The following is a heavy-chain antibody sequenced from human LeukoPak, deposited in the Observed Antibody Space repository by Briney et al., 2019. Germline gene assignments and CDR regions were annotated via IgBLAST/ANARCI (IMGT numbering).Heavy chain of an antibody. CDR2: MNPNSGNT. CDR3: ARGQVSSGWYWGSYYYYGMDV. D-gene: IGHD6-19*01. Sequence: ASVKVSCKASGYTFTSYDINWVRQATGQGLEWMGWMNPNSGNTGYAQKFQGRVTMTRSTSISTAYMELSSLRSEDTAVYYCARGQVSSGWYWGSYYYYGMDVWGQGTTVTVSS. CDR1: GYTFTSYD. V-gene: IGHV1-8*01. J-gene: IGHJ6*02.